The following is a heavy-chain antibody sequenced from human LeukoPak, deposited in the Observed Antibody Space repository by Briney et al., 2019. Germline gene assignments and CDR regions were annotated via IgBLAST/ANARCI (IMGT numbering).Heavy chain of an antibody. V-gene: IGHV3-48*01. Sequence: GGSLTLPCAAPGFIFSGYGMNWVRQAPGKGLEFILFISSSSGGTIYYADSVKGRFTISRDNAKNSVYLQMNSLRAEDTAVYYCARDRGYCSGGTCYASFDHWGQGTLVTVSS. J-gene: IGHJ4*02. CDR1: GFIFSGYG. D-gene: IGHD2-15*01. CDR3: ARDRGYCSGGTCYASFDH. CDR2: ISSSSGGTI.